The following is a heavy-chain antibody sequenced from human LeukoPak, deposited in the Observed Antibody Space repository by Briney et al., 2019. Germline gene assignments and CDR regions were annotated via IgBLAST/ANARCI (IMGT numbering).Heavy chain of an antibody. CDR2: ISISSNYI. CDR1: GFTFSRYS. J-gene: IGHJ6*03. V-gene: IGHV3-21*01. CDR3: ARNYYYYYMDV. Sequence: PGGSLRLSCAASGFTFSRYSMNWVRQAPGKGLEWVSSISISSNYIYYPDSLKGRFTISRDNAKNSLYLQMNSLRAEDTAVYYCARNYYYYYMDVWGKGTTVTISS.